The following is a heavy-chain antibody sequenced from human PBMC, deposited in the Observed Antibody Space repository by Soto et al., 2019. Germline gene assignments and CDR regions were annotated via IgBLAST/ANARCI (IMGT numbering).Heavy chain of an antibody. Sequence: QIQLVQSGAEVKKPGASVKVSCKASGYSLTNYGTSWVRQAPGQGLERMGWSAYNGNTNYAQKFQGRVTMTTDTSTTTAYMELRSLRSDDTAIYFCARGGYCSSRSCPQLDHWGQGTLVTVSS. CDR3: ARGGYCSSRSCPQLDH. J-gene: IGHJ4*02. D-gene: IGHD2-2*01. CDR1: GYSLTNYG. V-gene: IGHV1-18*01. CDR2: SAYNGNT.